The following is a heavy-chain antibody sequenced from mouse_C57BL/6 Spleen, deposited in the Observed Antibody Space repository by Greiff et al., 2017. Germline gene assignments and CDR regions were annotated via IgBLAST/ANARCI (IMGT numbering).Heavy chain of an antibody. Sequence: VHVKQSGPELVKPGASVKISCKASGYSFTDYNMNWVKQSNGKSLEWIGVINPNYGTTSYNQKFKGKATLTVDQSSSTAYMQLNSLTSEDSAVYYCARGEDYDFYAMDYWGQGTSVTVSS. CDR3: ARGEDYDFYAMDY. CDR2: INPNYGTT. J-gene: IGHJ4*01. CDR1: GYSFTDYN. V-gene: IGHV1-39*01. D-gene: IGHD2-4*01.